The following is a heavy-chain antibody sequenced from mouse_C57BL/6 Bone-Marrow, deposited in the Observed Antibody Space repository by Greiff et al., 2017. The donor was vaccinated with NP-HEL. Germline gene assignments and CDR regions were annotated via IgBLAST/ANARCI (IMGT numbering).Heavy chain of an antibody. CDR3: ARHETLSLAY. J-gene: IGHJ3*01. V-gene: IGHV1-81*01. CDR2: IYPRSGNT. Sequence: QVQLQQSGAELARPGASVKLSCKASGYTFTSYGISWVKQRTGQGLEWIGEIYPRSGNTYYNEKFKGKATLTADKSSSTAYMELRSLTSEDSAVYFCARHETLSLAYWGQGTLVTVSA. CDR1: GYTFTSYG.